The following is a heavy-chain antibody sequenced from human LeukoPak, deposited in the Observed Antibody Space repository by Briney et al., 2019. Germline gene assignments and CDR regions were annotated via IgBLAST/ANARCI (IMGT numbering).Heavy chain of an antibody. CDR3: AHTNLPHLYYFDDSALGGFDY. CDR1: DFSLKTSGMG. Sequence: KQSGPTLVNPTQTLTLTCTFSDFSLKTSGMGVGWIRQPPGKTLEWLALIYWNDDKHYTPSLKSRLTITKDTSKNQVVLTMTNMDPVDTATYFCAHTNLPHLYYFDDSALGGFDYWGQGALVTVSS. V-gene: IGHV2-5*01. CDR2: IYWNDDK. J-gene: IGHJ4*02. D-gene: IGHD3-22*01.